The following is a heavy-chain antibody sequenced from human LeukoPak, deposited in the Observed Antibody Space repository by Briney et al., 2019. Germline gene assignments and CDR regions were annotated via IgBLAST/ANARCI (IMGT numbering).Heavy chain of an antibody. V-gene: IGHV3-30*02. CDR2: IRYDGSNK. J-gene: IGHJ3*02. CDR1: GFTFSSYG. CDR3: AKFYGSQILGAFDI. Sequence: PGGFLRLSCAASGFTFSSYGMHWVRQALGKGLEWVAFIRYDGSNKYYADSVKGRFTISRDNSKNTLYLQMNSLRAEDTAVYYCAKFYGSQILGAFDIWGQGTMVTVSS. D-gene: IGHD4-17*01.